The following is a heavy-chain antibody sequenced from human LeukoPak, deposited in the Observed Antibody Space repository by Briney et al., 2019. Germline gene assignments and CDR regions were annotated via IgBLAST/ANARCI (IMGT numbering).Heavy chain of an antibody. V-gene: IGHV1-69*13. CDR3: ARSGYYTRYYYYMDV. D-gene: IGHD3-3*01. CDR2: MIPIFGIA. Sequence: SVNVSCKASGGTFGSYSISWVRQAHGQGLEWMGGMIPIFGIANYAQKFKGRVTINADESTSTADMKLSSLRPEDTAVYYCARSGYYTRYYYYMDVWGKGTTVTVSS. CDR1: GGTFGSYS. J-gene: IGHJ6*03.